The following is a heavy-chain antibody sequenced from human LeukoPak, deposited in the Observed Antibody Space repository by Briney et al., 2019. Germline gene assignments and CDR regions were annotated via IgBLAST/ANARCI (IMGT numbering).Heavy chain of an antibody. CDR1: GYTSNSYA. J-gene: IGHJ6*02. Sequence: ASVKVSCKASGYTSNSYALDWVRQAPGQGLEWMGWINTNTGNPTYAQGFTGRFVFSLDTSVSTAYLEISSLKAEDTAVYYCARARYCIGSTYPAGYYGMDVWGQGTTVTVSS. CDR3: ARARYCIGSTYPAGYYGMDV. CDR2: INTNTGNP. V-gene: IGHV7-4-1*02. D-gene: IGHD2-15*01.